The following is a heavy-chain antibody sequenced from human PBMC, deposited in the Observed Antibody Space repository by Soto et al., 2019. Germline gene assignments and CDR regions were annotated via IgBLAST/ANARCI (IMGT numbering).Heavy chain of an antibody. Sequence: EVQLVESGGGLVQPGGSLRLSCAASGFTFSTYWMHWVRQVPGKGLVWVSRVNPDGTTTNYAASVKGRFTISRDNAKNTLHVQMNSLRVDDTAVYFCARDLAGVDDSWGQGTLVTVSS. V-gene: IGHV3-74*01. CDR3: ARDLAGVDDS. J-gene: IGHJ4*02. CDR1: GFTFSTYW. CDR2: VNPDGTTT. D-gene: IGHD7-27*01.